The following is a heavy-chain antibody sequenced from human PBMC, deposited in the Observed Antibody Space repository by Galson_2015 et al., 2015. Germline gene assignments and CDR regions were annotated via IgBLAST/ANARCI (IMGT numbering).Heavy chain of an antibody. CDR2: FIRGGST. Sequence: SLRLSCAASGFTVSSNYMSWVRQAPGKGLEWASVFIRGGSTYYADSVKGRFTISRDNSKNTLYLQMNSLRAEDTAVYYCARDGAVAGRWYFDLWGRGTLVTVSS. CDR1: GFTVSSNY. CDR3: ARDGAVAGRWYFDL. V-gene: IGHV3-53*01. D-gene: IGHD6-19*01. J-gene: IGHJ2*01.